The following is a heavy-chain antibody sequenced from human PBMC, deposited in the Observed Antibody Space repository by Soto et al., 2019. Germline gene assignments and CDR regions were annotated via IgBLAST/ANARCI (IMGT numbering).Heavy chain of an antibody. Sequence: EVQLLESGGGLVQPGGSLRLSCAASGFTFSSYAMSWVREAPGKGLEWVSAISGSGGSTYYADSVKGRFTISRDNSKNTLYLQMNSLRAEDSAVYYCAKARGYSYGPFDYWGQGTLVTVSS. CDR3: AKARGYSYGPFDY. CDR2: ISGSGGST. V-gene: IGHV3-23*01. D-gene: IGHD5-18*01. CDR1: GFTFSSYA. J-gene: IGHJ4*02.